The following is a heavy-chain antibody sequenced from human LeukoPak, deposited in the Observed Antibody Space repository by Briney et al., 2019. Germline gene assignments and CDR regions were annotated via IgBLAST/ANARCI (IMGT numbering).Heavy chain of an antibody. CDR1: GGSISSYY. CDR2: ISYSGST. Sequence: PSETLSLTCTVSGGSISSYYWSWIRQPPGEGLEWIGYISYSGSTNYNPSLKSRVTISVDTSKNQFSLKLSSVTAADTAVYYCARQSLQGSGYLPFDYWGQGTLVTVSS. CDR3: ARQSLQGSGYLPFDY. J-gene: IGHJ4*02. V-gene: IGHV4-59*08. D-gene: IGHD3-22*01.